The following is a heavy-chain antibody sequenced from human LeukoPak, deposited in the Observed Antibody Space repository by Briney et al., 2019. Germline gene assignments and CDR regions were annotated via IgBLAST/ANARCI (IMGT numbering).Heavy chain of an antibody. D-gene: IGHD3-22*01. CDR1: GFTFNKYG. Sequence: PGGSLRLSCVASGFTFNKYGVHWVRQAPGKGLEWVAVIWYDGSYEYFADSVKGRLAISRDNDKNTVTLQMNSLRAEDTAVYYCAKEGYYYDSSGYNYYYGMDVWGQGTTVTVSS. CDR2: IWYDGSYE. J-gene: IGHJ6*02. V-gene: IGHV3-33*03. CDR3: AKEGYYYDSSGYNYYYGMDV.